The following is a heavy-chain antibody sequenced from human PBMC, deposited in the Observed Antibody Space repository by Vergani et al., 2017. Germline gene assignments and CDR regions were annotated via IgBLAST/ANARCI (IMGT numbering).Heavy chain of an antibody. V-gene: IGHV1-18*01. Sequence: QAQLVQSGAEVKKPGASVRVSCKASRYPFSRYGISWVRQATGQGLEWMGWISAYSGETIYARSLQGRVTMTRDTSISTAYMELSRLRSDDTAVYYCARVDHPPEYQLTGYLDYWGQGTLVTVSS. D-gene: IGHD2-2*01. J-gene: IGHJ4*02. CDR2: ISAYSGET. CDR1: RYPFSRYG. CDR3: ARVDHPPEYQLTGYLDY.